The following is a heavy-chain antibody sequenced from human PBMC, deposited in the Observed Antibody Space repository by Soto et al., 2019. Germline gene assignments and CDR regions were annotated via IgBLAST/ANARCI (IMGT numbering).Heavy chain of an antibody. D-gene: IGHD5-12*01. J-gene: IGHJ4*02. Sequence: GGSLRLSCAASGFTVSSYGMHWVRQAPGKGLEWVAVISYDGSNKYYADSVKGRFTISRDNSKNPLYLQMNSLRAEDTAVYYCAKVRGYSGYVFDYWGQGTLVTVSS. CDR3: AKVRGYSGYVFDY. V-gene: IGHV3-30*18. CDR1: GFTVSSYG. CDR2: ISYDGSNK.